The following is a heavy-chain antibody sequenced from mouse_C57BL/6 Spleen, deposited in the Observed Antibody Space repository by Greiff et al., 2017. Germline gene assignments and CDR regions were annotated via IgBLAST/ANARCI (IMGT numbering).Heavy chain of an antibody. J-gene: IGHJ3*01. CDR3: ARAQGAY. CDR1: GFTFSSYA. D-gene: IGHD1-3*01. V-gene: IGHV5-4*03. CDR2: ISDGGSYT. Sequence: EVKLVESGGGLVKPGGSLKLSCAASGFTFSSYAMSWVRQTPEKRLEWVATISDGGSYTYYPDNVKGRFTISRDNAKNNLYLQMSHLKSEDTAMYYCARAQGAYWGQGTLVTVS.